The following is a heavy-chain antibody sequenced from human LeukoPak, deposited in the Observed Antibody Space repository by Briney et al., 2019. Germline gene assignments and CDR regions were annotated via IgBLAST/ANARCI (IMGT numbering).Heavy chain of an antibody. J-gene: IGHJ4*02. CDR3: AKALPMVRGAPDY. D-gene: IGHD3-10*01. CDR2: ISYDGSNK. V-gene: IGHV3-30*18. CDR1: GFTFSSYA. Sequence: PGGSLRLSCAASGFTFSSYAMSWVRQAPGKGLEWVAVISYDGSNKYYADSVKGRFTISRDNSKNTLYLQMNSLRAEDTAVYYCAKALPMVRGAPDYWGQGTLVTVSS.